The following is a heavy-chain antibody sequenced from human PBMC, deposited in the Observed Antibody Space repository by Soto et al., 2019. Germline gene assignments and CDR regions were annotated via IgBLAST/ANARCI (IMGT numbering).Heavy chain of an antibody. V-gene: IGHV3-53*01. D-gene: IGHD6-6*01. Sequence: GGSLRLSCAASGFTVSSNYMSWVRQAPGKGLEWVSVIYSGGSTYYADSVKGRFTISRDNSKNTLYLQMNSLRAEDTAVYYCARGGAARPGYDYGMDVWGQGTTVTVSS. CDR2: IYSGGST. J-gene: IGHJ6*02. CDR3: ARGGAARPGYDYGMDV. CDR1: GFTVSSNY.